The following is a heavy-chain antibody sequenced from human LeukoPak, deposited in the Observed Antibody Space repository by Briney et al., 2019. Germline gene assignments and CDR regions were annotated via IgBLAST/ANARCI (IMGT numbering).Heavy chain of an antibody. J-gene: IGHJ4*02. D-gene: IGHD3-22*01. V-gene: IGHV3-23*01. CDR2: ISGSGGST. Sequence: PSGGSLRLSCAASGFTFSSYGMSWVRQAPGKGLEWVSAISGSGGSTYYADSVKGRFTISRDNSKNTLYLQMNSLRAEDTAVYYCAKDSRDLTMIVVVHDPYFDYWGQGTLVTVSS. CDR3: AKDSRDLTMIVVVHDPYFDY. CDR1: GFTFSSYG.